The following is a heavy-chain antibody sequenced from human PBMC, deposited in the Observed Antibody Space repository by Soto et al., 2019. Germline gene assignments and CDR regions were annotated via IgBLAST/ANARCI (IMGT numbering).Heavy chain of an antibody. D-gene: IGHD3-22*01. Sequence: QVQLVQSGAEVKKPGASVKVSCKASGYTFTSYGISWVRQAPGQGLEWMGGIIPIFGTANYAQKFQGRVTITADESTSTAYMELSSLRSEDTAVYYCARGAYYYDSSGYLFDYWGQGTLVTVSS. CDR1: GYTFTSYG. CDR2: IIPIFGTA. J-gene: IGHJ4*02. CDR3: ARGAYYYDSSGYLFDY. V-gene: IGHV1-69*13.